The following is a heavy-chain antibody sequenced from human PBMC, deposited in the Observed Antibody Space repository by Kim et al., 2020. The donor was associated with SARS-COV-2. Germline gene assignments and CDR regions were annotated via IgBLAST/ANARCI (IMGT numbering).Heavy chain of an antibody. CDR2: INAGNGNT. CDR1: GYTFTSYA. D-gene: IGHD2-21*02. V-gene: IGHV1-3*01. Sequence: ASVKVSCKASGYTFTSYAMHWVRQAPGQRLEWMGWINAGNGNTKYSQKFQGRVTITRDTSASTAYMELSSLRSEDTAVYYCARFEDMTDYYGMDVWGQGTTVTVSS. J-gene: IGHJ6*02. CDR3: ARFEDMTDYYGMDV.